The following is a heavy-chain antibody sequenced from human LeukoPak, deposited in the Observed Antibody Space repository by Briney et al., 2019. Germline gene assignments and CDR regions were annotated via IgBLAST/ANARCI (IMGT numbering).Heavy chain of an antibody. D-gene: IGHD5-18*01. J-gene: IGHJ6*03. CDR2: INPNSGGT. CDR1: GYTFTGYY. CDR3: ASGDTAMVTYYYYYMDV. Sequence: ASVKVSCKASGYTFTGYYMHWVRQAPGQGLEWMGWINPNSGGTNYAQKFQGRVTMTRDTSISTAYMELSRLRSDDTAVYYCASGDTAMVTYYYYYMDVWGKGTTVTVSS. V-gene: IGHV1-2*02.